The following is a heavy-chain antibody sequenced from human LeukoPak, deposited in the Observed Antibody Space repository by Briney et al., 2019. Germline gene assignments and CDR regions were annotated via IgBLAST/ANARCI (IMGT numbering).Heavy chain of an antibody. V-gene: IGHV3-74*01. CDR1: GLAFGAYK. CDR2: ISTDGYTT. D-gene: IGHD2-15*01. CDR3: VVGGSPGY. J-gene: IGHJ4*02. Sequence: PGGSLRLSCAASGLAFGAYKMHWVRQAPRKGLVWASRISTDGYTTDYADFVQGRFTASRDNTKNTWSLEMNSLRAEDTAVYYCVVGGSPGYWGQGTLVTVSS.